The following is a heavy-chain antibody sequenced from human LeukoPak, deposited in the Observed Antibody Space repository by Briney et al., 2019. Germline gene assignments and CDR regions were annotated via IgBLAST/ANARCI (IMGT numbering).Heavy chain of an antibody. CDR2: ISWNSGSI. CDR1: GFTFDDYA. D-gene: IGHD5-18*01. Sequence: PGRSLRLSCAASGFTFDDYAMHWVRQAPGKGLEWVSGISWNSGSIGYADSVKGRFTISRDNAKNSLYLQMNSLRAEDTALYYCAGGGYSYGLLVYWGQGTLVTVSS. CDR3: AGGGYSYGLLVY. J-gene: IGHJ4*02. V-gene: IGHV3-9*01.